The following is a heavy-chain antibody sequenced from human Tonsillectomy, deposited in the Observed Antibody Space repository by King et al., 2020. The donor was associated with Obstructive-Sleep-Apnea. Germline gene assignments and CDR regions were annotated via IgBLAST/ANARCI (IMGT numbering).Heavy chain of an antibody. J-gene: IGHJ4*02. Sequence: QLQESGPGLVKPSQTLSLTCTVSGGSISSGDYYWSWIRQPPGKGLEWIGYIYYSGSTYYNPSLKSRVTISVDTYKNQFSLKLSSVTAADTAVYYCARSQGGLVIMFDYWGQGTLVTVSS. CDR3: ARSQGGLVIMFDY. V-gene: IGHV4-30-4*01. CDR2: IYYSGST. D-gene: IGHD3/OR15-3a*01. CDR1: GGSISSGDYY.